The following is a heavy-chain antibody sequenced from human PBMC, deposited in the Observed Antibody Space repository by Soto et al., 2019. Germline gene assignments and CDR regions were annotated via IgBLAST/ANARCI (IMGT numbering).Heavy chain of an antibody. J-gene: IGHJ3*02. CDR3: AASRGYCSSTSCSVRAFDI. CDR2: IYPGDSDT. CDR1: GYSFTSYW. D-gene: IGHD2-2*01. V-gene: IGHV5-51*01. Sequence: PGESLKISCKGSGYSFTSYWIGWVRQMPGKGLEWMGIIYPGDSDTRYSPSFQGQVTISADKSISTAYLQWSSLKASDTAMYYCAASRGYCSSTSCSVRAFDIWGQGTMVTVSS.